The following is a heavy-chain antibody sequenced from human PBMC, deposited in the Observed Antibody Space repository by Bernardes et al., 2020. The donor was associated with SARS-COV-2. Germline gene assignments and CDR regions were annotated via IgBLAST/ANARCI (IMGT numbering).Heavy chain of an antibody. V-gene: IGHV4-39*01. Sequence: ETLSLTCTVSGGSISSISYYWGWIRQPPGKGLEWIGSIYYSGTTYYNPSLKSRVTISVDTSKKQFSLRLSSVTAADTAVYYCARGGAVAGIDYFDFWGPGTLVTVSS. CDR3: ARGGAVAGIDYFDF. D-gene: IGHD6-19*01. J-gene: IGHJ4*02. CDR2: IYYSGTT. CDR1: GGSISSISYY.